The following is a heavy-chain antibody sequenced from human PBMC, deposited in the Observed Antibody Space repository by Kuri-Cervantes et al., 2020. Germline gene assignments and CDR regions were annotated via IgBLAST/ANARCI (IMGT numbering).Heavy chain of an antibody. CDR2: IKPDGSDE. V-gene: IGHV3-7*01. Sequence: GESLKISCAASGFTFSTYWMSWVRQAPGKGLEWVASIKPDGSDEYYLDSVKGRFTVSRDSSKNTLYLQMNSLRTEDTAFYYCAKDLSGTWSFDYWGQGTLVTVSS. J-gene: IGHJ4*02. D-gene: IGHD6-13*01. CDR1: GFTFSTYW. CDR3: AKDLSGTWSFDY.